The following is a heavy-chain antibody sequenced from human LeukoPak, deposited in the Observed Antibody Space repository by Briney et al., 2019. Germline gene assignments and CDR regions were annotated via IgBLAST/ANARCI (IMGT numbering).Heavy chain of an antibody. CDR1: RFTFSSYA. Sequence: GGSLRLSCAASRFTFSSYAMHWVRQAPGKGLEYVSAISSNGGSTYYANSVKGRFTISRDNSKNTLYLQMGSLRAEDMAVYYCARGGGGGYNYQYFQHWGQGTLVTVSS. CDR2: ISSNGGST. V-gene: IGHV3-64*01. CDR3: ARGGGGGYNYQYFQH. D-gene: IGHD5-12*01. J-gene: IGHJ1*01.